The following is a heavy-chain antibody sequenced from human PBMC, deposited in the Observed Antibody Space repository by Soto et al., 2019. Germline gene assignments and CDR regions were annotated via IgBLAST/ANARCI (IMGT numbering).Heavy chain of an antibody. CDR2: ISSSSSTI. CDR3: ARETVGQWLASYNWFDP. Sequence: HPGGSLRLSCAASGFTLNSYSMNWSRQAPGKGLEWVSYISSSSSTIYYADSVKGRFTISRDNAKNSLYLQMNSLRAEDTAVYYSARETVGQWLASYNWFDPWGQGTLVTVSS. CDR1: GFTLNSYS. V-gene: IGHV3-48*01. D-gene: IGHD6-19*01. J-gene: IGHJ5*02.